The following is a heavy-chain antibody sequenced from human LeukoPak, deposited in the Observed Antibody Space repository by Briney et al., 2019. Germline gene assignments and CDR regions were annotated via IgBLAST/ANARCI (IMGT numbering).Heavy chain of an antibody. CDR1: GFTVITND. D-gene: IGHD1-14*01. J-gene: IGHJ4*02. CDR3: ARGVEPLAANTLAY. Sequence: GGSLRLSCAASGFTVITNDMTWVRQAPGKGLEWVSVIYSDGNTKYADSVQGRFTISRDNSKNTLYLEMNSLSPDDTAAYYCARGVEPLAANTLAYWGQGTLVTVSS. CDR2: IYSDGNT. V-gene: IGHV3-53*01.